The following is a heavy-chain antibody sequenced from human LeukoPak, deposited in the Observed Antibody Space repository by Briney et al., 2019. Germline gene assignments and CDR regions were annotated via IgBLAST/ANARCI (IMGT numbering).Heavy chain of an antibody. CDR2: IYYSGST. Sequence: SETLSLTCAVYGGSFSSYYWSWIRQPPGKGLEWIGYIYYSGSTNYNPSLKSRVTISVVTSKNQFSLKLSSVTAADTAVYYCARQHYDFWSGYIHYFDYWGQGTLVTVSS. V-gene: IGHV4-59*01. J-gene: IGHJ4*02. CDR1: GGSFSSYY. CDR3: ARQHYDFWSGYIHYFDY. D-gene: IGHD3-3*01.